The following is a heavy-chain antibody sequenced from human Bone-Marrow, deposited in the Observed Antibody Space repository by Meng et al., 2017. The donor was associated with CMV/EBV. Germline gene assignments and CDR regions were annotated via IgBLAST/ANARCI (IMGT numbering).Heavy chain of an antibody. D-gene: IGHD2-21*01. CDR2: IIPILGIA. CDR3: ARTQISTGGGEPYNWFDP. CDR1: TFSSYA. J-gene: IGHJ5*02. Sequence: TFSSYAISWVRQAPGQGLEWMGGIIPILGIANYAQKFQGRVTITADKSTSTAYMELSSLRSEDTAVYYCARTQISTGGGEPYNWFDPWGQGTLVTVSS. V-gene: IGHV1-69*10.